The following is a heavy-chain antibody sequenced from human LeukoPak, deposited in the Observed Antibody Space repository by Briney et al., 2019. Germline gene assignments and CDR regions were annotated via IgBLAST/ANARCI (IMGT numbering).Heavy chain of an antibody. CDR3: TTGGSNRPIDY. V-gene: IGHV3-21*01. CDR2: ISSGSSYI. D-gene: IGHD3-16*01. CDR1: GFTLSRYS. Sequence: GGSLRLSCAASGFTLSRYSMNWVRQAPGKGLEWVSSISSGSSYIYYAGSVKGRFTISRDNAKNSLYLQMNSLRAEDTAVYYCTTGGSNRPIDYWGHGTLVTVSS. J-gene: IGHJ4*01.